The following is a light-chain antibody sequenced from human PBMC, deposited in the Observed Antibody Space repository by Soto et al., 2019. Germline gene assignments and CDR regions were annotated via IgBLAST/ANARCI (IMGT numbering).Light chain of an antibody. CDR3: QKSYGAPRT. V-gene: IGKV1-27*01. J-gene: IGKJ1*01. CDR2: AAS. CDR1: QAISNY. Sequence: DVQLTRYQARLCPSVAERYTKTCRASQAISNYLAWYQQRPGKVPNLLIYAASTLQSGVPSRFSGSGSGTDFTLTISSLQPEDVATYNCQKSYGAPRTFGQGTKVDI.